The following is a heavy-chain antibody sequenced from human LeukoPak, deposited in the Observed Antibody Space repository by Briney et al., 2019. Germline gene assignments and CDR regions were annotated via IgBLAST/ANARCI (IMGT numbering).Heavy chain of an antibody. CDR2: IKQDGSEK. Sequence: GALRLSCAASGFTFSTYWMSWVRRAPGKGLEWVANIKQDGSEKYYVDSVKGRFTISRDNAKNSLYLQMNTLRAEDTAVYYCARESYYGSGSSSVGYWGQGTLVTVSS. CDR3: ARESYYGSGSSSVGY. D-gene: IGHD3-10*01. J-gene: IGHJ4*02. CDR1: GFTFSTYW. V-gene: IGHV3-7*03.